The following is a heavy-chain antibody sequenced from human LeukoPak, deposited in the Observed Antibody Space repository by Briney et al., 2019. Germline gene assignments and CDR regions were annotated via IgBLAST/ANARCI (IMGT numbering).Heavy chain of an antibody. Sequence: SETLSLTCTVSGGSISSYYWSWIRQPPGKGLEWIGYIYYSGSTNYNPSLKSRVTISVDTSKNQFSLKLSSVTAADTAVYYCARDRGYSYVEWFDPWGQGTLVTVSS. CDR2: IYYSGST. V-gene: IGHV4-59*01. D-gene: IGHD5-18*01. CDR3: ARDRGYSYVEWFDP. CDR1: GGSISSYY. J-gene: IGHJ5*02.